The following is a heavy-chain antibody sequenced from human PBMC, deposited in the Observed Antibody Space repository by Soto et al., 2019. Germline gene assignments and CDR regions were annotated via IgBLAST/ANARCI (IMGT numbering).Heavy chain of an antibody. J-gene: IGHJ4*02. CDR3: ARKGVAFDY. CDR1: GFTFSSYS. V-gene: IGHV3-48*02. CDR2: ISTTSSSI. Sequence: GGSLRLSCAASGFTFSSYSVNWVRQAPGKGLEWISYISTTSSSIYYADSVKGRFTISRDNAKNSLFLQMNSLRDEDTAVYYCARKGVAFDYWGQGALVTVS. D-gene: IGHD3-3*01.